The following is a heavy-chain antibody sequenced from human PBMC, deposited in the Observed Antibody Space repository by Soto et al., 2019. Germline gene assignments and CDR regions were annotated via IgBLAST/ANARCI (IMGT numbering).Heavy chain of an antibody. J-gene: IGHJ4*02. Sequence: GESLKISCKGSGYSFTSYWIGWVRQMPGKGLEWMGIIYPGDSDTRYSPSFQGQVTISADKSISTAYLQWSSLNASDTAMYYCGRLRGADSGYDFIFDSWGQGTTVDVYS. V-gene: IGHV5-51*01. CDR3: GRLRGADSGYDFIFDS. D-gene: IGHD5-12*01. CDR1: GYSFTSYW. CDR2: IYPGDSDT.